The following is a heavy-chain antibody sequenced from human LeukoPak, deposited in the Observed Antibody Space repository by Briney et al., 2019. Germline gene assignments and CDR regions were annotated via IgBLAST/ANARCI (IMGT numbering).Heavy chain of an antibody. V-gene: IGHV4-39*01. Sequence: SETLSLTCTVSGGSISSSSYYWGWSRQPPGKGLEWIGSIYYSGSTYYNPSLKSRVTISVDTSKNQFSLKLSSVTAADTAVYYCARQSMIVVVITSFSPDAFDIWGQGTMVTVSS. CDR2: IYYSGST. J-gene: IGHJ3*02. D-gene: IGHD3-22*01. CDR3: ARQSMIVVVITSFSPDAFDI. CDR1: GGSISSSSYY.